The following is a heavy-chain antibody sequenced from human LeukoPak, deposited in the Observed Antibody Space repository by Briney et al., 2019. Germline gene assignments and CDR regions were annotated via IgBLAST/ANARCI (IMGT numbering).Heavy chain of an antibody. CDR2: IYTSGST. CDR3: ARTRQYYYDSSGPPAGYYFDY. CDR1: GGSISSYY. Sequence: SETLSLTCTVSGGSISSYYWSWIRQPAGKGLEWIGRIYTSGSTNYNPSLKSRVTMSVDTSKNQFSLKLSSVTAADTAVYYCARTRQYYYDSSGPPAGYYFDYWGQGTLVTVSS. V-gene: IGHV4-4*07. J-gene: IGHJ4*02. D-gene: IGHD3-22*01.